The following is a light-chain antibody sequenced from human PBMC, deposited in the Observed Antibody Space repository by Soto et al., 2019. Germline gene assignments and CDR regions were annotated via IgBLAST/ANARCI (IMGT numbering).Light chain of an antibody. CDR1: QDISNH. V-gene: IGKV1-33*01. Sequence: DLPMTQSPSSLSASVGDRVTITCQASQDISNHLNWYQQKPGKPPKLLINDASNLETGVPSRFSGSGSATDFTFTINSLQPEDVATYYCQQYDTLPLSFGPGTKVELK. CDR2: DAS. J-gene: IGKJ3*01. CDR3: QQYDTLPLS.